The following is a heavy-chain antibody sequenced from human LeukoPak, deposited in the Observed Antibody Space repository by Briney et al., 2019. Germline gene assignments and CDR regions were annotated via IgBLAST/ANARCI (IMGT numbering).Heavy chain of an antibody. V-gene: IGHV3-23*01. CDR2: ISGSGGST. Sequence: PGGSLRLSCAGSGFTFSSYAMSWVRQAPGKGLEWVSAISGSGGSTQYTDSVKGRFTISRDNSKNTLYLQMNSLRAEDTAVYYCAVPFEYSSSSGAFDIWGQGTMVTVSS. D-gene: IGHD6-6*01. CDR1: GFTFSSYA. CDR3: AVPFEYSSSSGAFDI. J-gene: IGHJ3*02.